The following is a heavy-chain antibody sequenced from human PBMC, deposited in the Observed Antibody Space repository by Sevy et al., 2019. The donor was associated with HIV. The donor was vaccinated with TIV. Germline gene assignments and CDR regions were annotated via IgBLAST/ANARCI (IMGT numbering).Heavy chain of an antibody. CDR1: GGSISSGDYY. J-gene: IGHJ3*02. CDR2: IYYSGST. V-gene: IGHV4-30-4*01. CDR3: ARDPTRYYYGSGGDAFDI. Sequence: SETLSLTCTVSGGSISSGDYYWSWIRQPPGKGLEWTGYIYYSGSTYYNPSLKSRVTISVDTSKNQFSLKLSSVTAADTAVYYCARDPTRYYYGSGGDAFDIWGQGTMVTVSS. D-gene: IGHD3-10*01.